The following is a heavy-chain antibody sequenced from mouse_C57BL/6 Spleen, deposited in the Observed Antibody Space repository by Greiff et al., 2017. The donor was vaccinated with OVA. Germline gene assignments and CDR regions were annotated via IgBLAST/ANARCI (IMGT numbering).Heavy chain of an antibody. Sequence: EVQLQESGPGLVKPSQSLSLTCSVTGYSITSGYYWNWIRQFPGNKLEWMGYISYDGSNNYNPSLKNRISITRDTSKNQFFLKLNSVTTEDTATYYCARESSGYGYWGQGTTLTVSS. J-gene: IGHJ2*01. CDR1: GYSITSGYY. CDR2: ISYDGSN. CDR3: ARESSGYGY. V-gene: IGHV3-6*01. D-gene: IGHD3-2*02.